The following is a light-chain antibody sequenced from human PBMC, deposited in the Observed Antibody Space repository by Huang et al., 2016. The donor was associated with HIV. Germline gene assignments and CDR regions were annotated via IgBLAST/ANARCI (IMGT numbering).Light chain of an antibody. Sequence: EIVMTQSPNTLSVSPGERVTLSCRASQSISNSLAWYQQRPGQAPRLLVYGASTRATGFPARLKGSGSGTEFTLTISSLQAEDSAVYYCQQYNDWPRSFGGGTKVEIK. CDR1: QSISNS. CDR2: GAS. J-gene: IGKJ4*01. CDR3: QQYNDWPRS. V-gene: IGKV3-15*01.